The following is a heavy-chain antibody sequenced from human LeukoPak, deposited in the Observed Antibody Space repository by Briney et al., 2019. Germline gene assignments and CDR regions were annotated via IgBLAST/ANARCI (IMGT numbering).Heavy chain of an antibody. D-gene: IGHD1-26*01. CDR1: GYTVADLS. V-gene: IGHV1-24*01. Sequence: ASVKVSCKVSGYTVADLSMHWVRQAPGKGLEWMGSSDPGDGETIYAQKFQGRVTMTEDTSTDTAYMVLSSLRSEDTAVYYCATGMGATTQAYYFDYWGQGTLVTVSS. CDR2: SDPGDGET. J-gene: IGHJ4*02. CDR3: ATGMGATTQAYYFDY.